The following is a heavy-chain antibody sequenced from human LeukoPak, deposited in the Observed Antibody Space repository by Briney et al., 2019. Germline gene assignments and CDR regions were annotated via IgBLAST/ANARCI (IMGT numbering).Heavy chain of an antibody. J-gene: IGHJ4*02. D-gene: IGHD6-19*01. CDR3: AVAGSSDYYFDY. Sequence: GGSLRLPCAASGFTFSSYWMHWVRQAPGKGLVWVSRINSDGSSTSCADSVKGRFTISRDNAKNTLYLQMNSLRAEDTAVYYCAVAGSSDYYFDYWGQGTLVTVSS. CDR2: INSDGSST. V-gene: IGHV3-74*01. CDR1: GFTFSSYW.